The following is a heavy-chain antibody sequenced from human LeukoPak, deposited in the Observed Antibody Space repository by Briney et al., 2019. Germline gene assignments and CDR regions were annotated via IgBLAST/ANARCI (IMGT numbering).Heavy chain of an antibody. V-gene: IGHV3-30*02. Sequence: GGSLRLSCAASGFTFSSYGMHWVRQAPGKGLEWVAFIRYDGSNKNYADSVKGRFTISRDNSKNTLYLQMNSLRVEDTAVYSCARGVLDMANQLSLHIDYWGHGAQVIVSS. CDR2: IRYDGSNK. CDR3: ARGVLDMANQLSLHIDY. D-gene: IGHD1-1*01. J-gene: IGHJ4*01. CDR1: GFTFSSYG.